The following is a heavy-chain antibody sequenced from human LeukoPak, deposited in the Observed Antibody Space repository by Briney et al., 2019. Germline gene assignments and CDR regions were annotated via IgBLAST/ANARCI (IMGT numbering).Heavy chain of an antibody. V-gene: IGHV4-39*01. Sequence: SETLSLTCSVSGASINNNDYYWDWIRQPPGKGLEWIGALSYSGNTYYNPSLKSRVTISVDTSKNQSSLRPRSVIAADTALYFCARRTSHPVGAVDYWGQGTLVTVAS. J-gene: IGHJ4*02. CDR1: GASINNNDYY. CDR2: LSYSGNT. CDR3: ARRTSHPVGAVDY.